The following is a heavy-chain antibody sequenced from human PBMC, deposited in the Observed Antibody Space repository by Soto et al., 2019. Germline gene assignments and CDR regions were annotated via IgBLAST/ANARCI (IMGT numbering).Heavy chain of an antibody. Sequence: QVQLVQSGAEVKKPGASVTVSCKVSGYTFTSYGVSWVRQAPGQGLEWMGWINTYNGDTNYAQKVQGRVTMTTDTATSTAYLELGSLTSDDTAVYYCARDVGNGYGYGYGYWGQGNLVTVSS. J-gene: IGHJ4*02. CDR3: ARDVGNGYGYGYGY. V-gene: IGHV1-18*01. CDR2: INTYNGDT. D-gene: IGHD5-18*01. CDR1: GYTFTSYG.